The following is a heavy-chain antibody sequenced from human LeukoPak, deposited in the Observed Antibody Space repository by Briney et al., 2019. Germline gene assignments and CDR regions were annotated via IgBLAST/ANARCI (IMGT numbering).Heavy chain of an antibody. CDR3: AKVALKYCSSTSCLYYFDY. J-gene: IGHJ4*02. D-gene: IGHD2-2*01. V-gene: IGHV3-23*01. CDR2: ISGSGGST. CDR1: GFTFSSYA. Sequence: GGSLRLSCAASGFTFSSYAMSWVRQAPGKGLEWVSAISGSGGSTYYADSVKGRFTISRDNSKNTLYLQMNSLRAEDTAVYYCAKVALKYCSSTSCLYYFDYWGQGTLVTVSS.